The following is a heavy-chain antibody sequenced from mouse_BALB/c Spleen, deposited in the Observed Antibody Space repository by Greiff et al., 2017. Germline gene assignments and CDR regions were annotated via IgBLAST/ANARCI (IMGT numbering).Heavy chain of an antibody. CDR3: ARDSLLRLRYFDV. D-gene: IGHD1-2*01. V-gene: IGHV14-3*02. Sequence: VQLQQSGAELVKPGASVKLSCTASGFNIKDTYMHWVKQRPEQGLEWIGRIDPANGNTKYDPKFQGKATITADTSSNTAYLQLSSLTSEDTAVYYCARDSLLRLRYFDVWGAGTTVTVSS. CDR2: IDPANGNT. J-gene: IGHJ1*01. CDR1: GFNIKDTY.